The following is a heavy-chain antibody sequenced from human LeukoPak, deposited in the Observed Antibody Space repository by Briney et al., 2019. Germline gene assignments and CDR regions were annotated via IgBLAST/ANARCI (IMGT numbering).Heavy chain of an antibody. CDR3: TAQDYGDYPFDY. D-gene: IGHD4-17*01. CDR2: IKSKTDGGTT. V-gene: IGHV3-15*01. CDR1: GFTFSIAC. Sequence: GGSLRLSCAASGFTFSIACMNWVRQAPGKGLEWVGRIKSKTDGGTTDYAAPVKGRFTISGDDSKNTPYLQMNSLKTEDTAVYYCTAQDYGDYPFDYWGQGTLVTVSS. J-gene: IGHJ4*02.